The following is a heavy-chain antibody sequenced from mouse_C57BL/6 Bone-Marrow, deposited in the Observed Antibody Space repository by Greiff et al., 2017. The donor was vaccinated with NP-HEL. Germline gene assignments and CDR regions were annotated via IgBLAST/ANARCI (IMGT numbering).Heavy chain of an antibody. Sequence: VQLQQPGAELVMPGASVKLSCKASGYTFTSYWMHWVKQRPGQGLEWIGEIDPSDSYTNYNQKFKGKSTLTVDKSSSTAYMQLSSLTSEDSAVYYCARDYDYSNWYFDVWGTGTTVTVSS. CDR3: ARDYDYSNWYFDV. CDR2: IDPSDSYT. CDR1: GYTFTSYW. J-gene: IGHJ1*03. D-gene: IGHD2-4*01. V-gene: IGHV1-69*01.